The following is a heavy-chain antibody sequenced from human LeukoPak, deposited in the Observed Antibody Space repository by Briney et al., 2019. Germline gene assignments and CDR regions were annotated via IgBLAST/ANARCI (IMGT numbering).Heavy chain of an antibody. J-gene: IGHJ4*02. Sequence: GGSLRLSCAASGFTFPAYAMSWVRQAPGKGLEWLSAITGAGGNTYYADPVKGRFTVSRDNSKNTLYLQMNSLRAEDTAVYYCAKDPSYSGSYFDYWGQGTLVTVSS. CDR3: AKDPSYSGSYFDY. CDR1: GFTFPAYA. V-gene: IGHV3-23*01. D-gene: IGHD1-26*01. CDR2: ITGAGGNT.